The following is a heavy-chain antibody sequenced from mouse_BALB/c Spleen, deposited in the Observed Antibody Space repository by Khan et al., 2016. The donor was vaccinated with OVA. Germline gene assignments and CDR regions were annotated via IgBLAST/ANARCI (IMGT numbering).Heavy chain of an antibody. CDR1: GFTFSSFA. V-gene: IGHV5-9-3*01. CDR2: ISTGGHYT. CDR3: ARSLVDYYAMDY. Sequence: EVELVESGGGVVKPGGSLKLSCSASGFTFSSFAMSWVRQTPEKRLEWVATISTGGHYTFYPDSVKGRFTISRDNARNTLYLQMSSLRSEGTARYYCARSLVDYYAMDYWGQGTSVTVSS. D-gene: IGHD2-2*01. J-gene: IGHJ4*01.